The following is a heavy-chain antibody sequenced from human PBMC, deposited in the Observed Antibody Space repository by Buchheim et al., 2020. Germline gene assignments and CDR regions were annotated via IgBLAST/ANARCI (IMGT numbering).Heavy chain of an antibody. V-gene: IGHV1-69*06. CDR2: IIPIFGTA. CDR3: ARGPRRVPAARRERGYYYYYGMDV. J-gene: IGHJ6*02. D-gene: IGHD2-2*01. Sequence: QVQLVQSGAEVKKPGSSVKVSCKASGGTFSSYAISWVRQAPGQGLEWMGGIIPIFGTANYAQKFQGRVTITADKSTSTAYMELSSLRSEDTAVYYCARGPRRVPAARRERGYYYYYGMDVWGQGTT. CDR1: GGTFSSYA.